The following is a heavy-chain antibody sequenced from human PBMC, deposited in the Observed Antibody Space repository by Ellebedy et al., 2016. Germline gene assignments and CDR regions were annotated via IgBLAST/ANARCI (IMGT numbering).Heavy chain of an antibody. CDR1: GYTFTSYG. CDR3: ARDRGKQWLANYYYGMDV. CDR2: ISAYNGNT. D-gene: IGHD6-19*01. Sequence: ASVKVSXXASGYTFTSYGISWVRQAPGQGLEWMGWISAYNGNTNYAQKLQGRVTMTTDTSTSTAYMELRSLRSDDTAVYYCARDRGKQWLANYYYGMDVWGQGTTVTVSS. V-gene: IGHV1-18*01. J-gene: IGHJ6*02.